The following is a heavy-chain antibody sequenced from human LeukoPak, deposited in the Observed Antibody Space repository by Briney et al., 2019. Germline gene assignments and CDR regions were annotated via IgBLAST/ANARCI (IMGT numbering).Heavy chain of an antibody. D-gene: IGHD2-2*01. Sequence: ASVKVSCKASGYTFTSYGISWVRQAPGQGLEWMGWISAYNGNTNYARKLQGRVTMTTDTSTSTAYMELRSLRSDDTAVYYSARHIVVVPAAMNDDYYYYYMDVWGKGTTVTVSS. CDR1: GYTFTSYG. CDR2: ISAYNGNT. CDR3: ARHIVVVPAAMNDDYYYYYMDV. V-gene: IGHV1-18*01. J-gene: IGHJ6*03.